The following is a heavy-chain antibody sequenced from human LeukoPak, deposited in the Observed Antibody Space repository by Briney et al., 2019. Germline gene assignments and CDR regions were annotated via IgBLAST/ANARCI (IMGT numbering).Heavy chain of an antibody. D-gene: IGHD1-26*01. CDR3: AKGMRSGTYFNAFDI. V-gene: IGHV3-43*02. CDR2: IRGDGGST. Sequence: PGGSLRLSCAASGFTFDDYAMHWVRQAPGKGLEWVSLIRGDGGSTYYADSVKGRFTISRGNSKNSLYLQMNSLRTEDTALYYCAKGMRSGTYFNAFDIWGQGTMVTVSS. J-gene: IGHJ3*02. CDR1: GFTFDDYA.